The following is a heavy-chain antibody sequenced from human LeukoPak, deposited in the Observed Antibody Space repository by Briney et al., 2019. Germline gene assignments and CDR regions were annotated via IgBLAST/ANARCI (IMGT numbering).Heavy chain of an antibody. D-gene: IGHD3-10*01. Sequence: PGGSLRPSCAASGFTFSSYWMSWVRQAPGKGLEWVANIKQDGSEKYHVDSVKGRFTISRDNAKNSLYLQMNSLRAEDTAVYYCARNYYGSGRDYWGQGTLVTVSS. J-gene: IGHJ4*02. V-gene: IGHV3-7*01. CDR1: GFTFSSYW. CDR3: ARNYYGSGRDY. CDR2: IKQDGSEK.